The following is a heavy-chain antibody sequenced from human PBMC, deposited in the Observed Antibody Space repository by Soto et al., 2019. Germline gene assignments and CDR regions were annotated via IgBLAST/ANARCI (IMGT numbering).Heavy chain of an antibody. CDR3: TRARITNDPPSAMDV. J-gene: IGHJ6*02. CDR2: ISGSGGST. CDR1: GFTFSSYA. V-gene: IGHV3-23*01. Sequence: GGSLRLSCAASGFTFSSYAMSWVRQAPGKGLEWVSAISGSGGSTYYADSVKGRFTISRDNSKNTLYLQMNSLRAEDTAIYYCTRARITNDPPSAMDVWGQGTTVTVSS. D-gene: IGHD1-1*01.